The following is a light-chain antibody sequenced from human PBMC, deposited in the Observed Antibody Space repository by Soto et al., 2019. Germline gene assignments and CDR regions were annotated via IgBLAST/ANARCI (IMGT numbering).Light chain of an antibody. Sequence: DIQMTQSPSTLSASVGDRVTITCRASQSISSWLAWYQQKPGKAPKLLIYDASSWESGVPSRFSGSGSGTEFTLTISSLQPDDFATYYCQHYNSYSTFGQGTKVEIK. V-gene: IGKV1-5*01. CDR2: DAS. J-gene: IGKJ1*01. CDR1: QSISSW. CDR3: QHYNSYST.